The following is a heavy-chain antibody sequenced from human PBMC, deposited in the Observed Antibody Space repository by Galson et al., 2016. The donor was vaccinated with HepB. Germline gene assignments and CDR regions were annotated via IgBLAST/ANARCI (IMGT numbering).Heavy chain of an antibody. CDR2: ISRKSNFI. J-gene: IGHJ5*02. D-gene: IGHD3-22*01. CDR3: ARDRGESSGYYANWFDP. V-gene: IGHV3-21*04. Sequence: NWVRQAPGQGLEWVCSISRKSNFIYYADSVKGRFTASRDNAKNLVFLQMDNVTVEDTAVYFCARDRGESSGYYANWFDPWGQGALVTVSS.